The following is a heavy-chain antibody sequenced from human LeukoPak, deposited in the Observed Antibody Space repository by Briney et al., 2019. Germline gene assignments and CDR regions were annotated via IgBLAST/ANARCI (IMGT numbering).Heavy chain of an antibody. CDR1: GGSISSGGYY. D-gene: IGHD3-3*01. J-gene: IGHJ4*02. CDR3: ARGPYYDFWSGPNFFYY. Sequence: SQTLSLTCTVSGGSISSGGYYWSWIRQHPGKGLEWIGYIYYSGSTYYNPSLKSRVTISVDPSKNQLSLKLSSVTAADTAVYYCARGPYYDFWSGPNFFYYWGQGTLVTVSS. V-gene: IGHV4-31*03. CDR2: IYYSGST.